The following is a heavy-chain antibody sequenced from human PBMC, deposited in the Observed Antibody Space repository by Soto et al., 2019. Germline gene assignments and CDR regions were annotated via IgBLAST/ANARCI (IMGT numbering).Heavy chain of an antibody. Sequence: PLNLYCKRSAYTFTNYGISWVRKTTGQGLEWMGWISAYNGNINYAQKFRGRVTMTTDTSTSSAYLEVRSLRSDDTAVYYCARSGSSWNLREFDSWGQGILVTVS. CDR3: ARSGSSWNLREFDS. CDR2: ISAYNGNI. J-gene: IGHJ4*02. CDR1: AYTFTNYG. V-gene: IGHV1-18*01. D-gene: IGHD6-13*01.